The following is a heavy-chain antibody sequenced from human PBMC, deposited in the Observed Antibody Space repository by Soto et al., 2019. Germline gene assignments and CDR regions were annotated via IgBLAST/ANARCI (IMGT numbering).Heavy chain of an antibody. CDR3: ARAPQGYQLLPFDP. D-gene: IGHD2-2*01. Sequence: SETLSLTCTVSGGSISSYYWSWIRQPPGKGLEWIGYIYYSGSTNYNPSLKSRVTISVDTSKNQFSLKLSSVTAADTAVYYCARAPQGYQLLPFDPWGQGTLVTVS. V-gene: IGHV4-59*01. CDR1: GGSISSYY. CDR2: IYYSGST. J-gene: IGHJ5*02.